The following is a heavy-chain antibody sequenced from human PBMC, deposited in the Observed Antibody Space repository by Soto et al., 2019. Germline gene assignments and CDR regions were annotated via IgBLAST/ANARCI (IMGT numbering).Heavy chain of an antibody. CDR1: GGSIDSPNW. CDR2: ISHSGST. J-gene: IGHJ6*02. Sequence: SETLSLTCGVSGGSIDSPNWWSWVRQPPGKGLEWIGEISHSGSTNYNPSLKSRVTISVDTSKNQFSLKLSSVTAADTAVYYCARIDVGTIAYYYYGMDAWGQGTTVTVSS. V-gene: IGHV4-4*02. CDR3: ARIDVGTIAYYYYGMDA. D-gene: IGHD1-1*01.